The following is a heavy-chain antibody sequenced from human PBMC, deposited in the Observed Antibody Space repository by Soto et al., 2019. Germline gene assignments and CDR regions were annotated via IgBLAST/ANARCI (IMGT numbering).Heavy chain of an antibody. CDR1: GGTFSSYA. J-gene: IGHJ5*02. D-gene: IGHD2-2*02. CDR3: AKGYCSSTSCYRINNWFDP. CDR2: IIPIFGTA. Sequence: SVKVSCKASGGTFSSYAISWVRQAPGQGLEWMGGIIPIFGTANYAQKFQGRVTITADKSTSTAYMELSSLRSEDTAVYYCAKGYCSSTSCYRINNWFDPWGQGTLVTVSS. V-gene: IGHV1-69*06.